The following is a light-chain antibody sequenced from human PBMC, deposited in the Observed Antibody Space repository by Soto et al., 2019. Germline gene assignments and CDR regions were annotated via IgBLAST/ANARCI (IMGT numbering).Light chain of an antibody. J-gene: IGKJ1*01. CDR3: QQANSFPWT. Sequence: DIQMTQSPSSVSASVGDRVTITCRASQGISSWLAWYQHRPGKAPRLLIYVASSLQSGVPSRFSGRGSGTDFTLTISSLQPEDFATYYCQQANSFPWTFGQGTKVEIK. CDR2: VAS. CDR1: QGISSW. V-gene: IGKV1-12*01.